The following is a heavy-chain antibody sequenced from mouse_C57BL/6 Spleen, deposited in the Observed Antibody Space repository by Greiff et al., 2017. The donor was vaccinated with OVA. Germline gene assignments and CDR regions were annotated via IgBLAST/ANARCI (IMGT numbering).Heavy chain of an antibody. CDR1: GFTFSSYA. CDR2: ISDGGSYT. V-gene: IGHV5-4*01. J-gene: IGHJ4*01. Sequence: EVKLMESGGGLVKPGGSLKLSCAASGFTFSSYAMSWVRQTPEKRLEWVATISDGGSYTYYPDNVKGRFTISRDNAKNNLYLQMSHLKSEDTAMYYCARDQTTVVATDAMDDWGKGTSVTVSS. D-gene: IGHD1-1*01. CDR3: ARDQTTVVATDAMDD.